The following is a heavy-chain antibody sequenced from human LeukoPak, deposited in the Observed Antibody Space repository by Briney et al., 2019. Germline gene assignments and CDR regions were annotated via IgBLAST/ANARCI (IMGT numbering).Heavy chain of an antibody. CDR2: INPSGGST. CDR3: ARGEPPKSSGWYGVIDY. V-gene: IGHV1-46*01. Sequence: ASVKVSCKASGYTFTSYYMHWVRQAPGQGLEWMGIINPSGGSTSYAQKFQGRVTMTRDTSTSTVYMELSSLRSEDTAVYYCARGEPPKSSGWYGVIDYWGQGTLVTVFS. D-gene: IGHD6-19*01. J-gene: IGHJ4*02. CDR1: GYTFTSYY.